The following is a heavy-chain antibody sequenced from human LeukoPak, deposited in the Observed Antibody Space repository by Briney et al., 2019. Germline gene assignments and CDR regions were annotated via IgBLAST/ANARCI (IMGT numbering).Heavy chain of an antibody. CDR3: ARLRYGSGSYYADY. J-gene: IGHJ4*02. D-gene: IGHD3-10*01. V-gene: IGHV4-59*12. CDR1: GGSISSYY. CDR2: IYYSGST. Sequence: PSETLSLTCTVSGGSISSYYWSWIRQPPGKGLEWIGYIYYSGSTNYNPSLKSRVTISVDTSKNQFSLKLSSVTAADTAVYYCARLRYGSGSYYADYWGQGTLVTVSS.